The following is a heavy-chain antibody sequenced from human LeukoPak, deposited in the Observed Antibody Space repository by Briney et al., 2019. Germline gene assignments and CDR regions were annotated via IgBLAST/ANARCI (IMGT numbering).Heavy chain of an antibody. Sequence: GESLKISCKGSGYSFTSYWIGWVRQMPGKGLEWMGIIYPGDSDVRYSPSFQGQVTMSADKSITTAYLQWSSLKASDTALYYCAKLTTGWSFDFWGQGTLVTVSS. CDR1: GYSFTSYW. CDR2: IYPGDSDV. CDR3: AKLTTGWSFDF. J-gene: IGHJ4*02. D-gene: IGHD6-19*01. V-gene: IGHV5-51*01.